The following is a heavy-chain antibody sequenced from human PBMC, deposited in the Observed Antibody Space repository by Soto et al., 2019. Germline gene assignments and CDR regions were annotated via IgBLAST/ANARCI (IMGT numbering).Heavy chain of an antibody. CDR3: ARNPGGSQLAPYYFDY. V-gene: IGHV4-31*03. Sequence: QVQLQESGPGLVKPSQTLSLTCTVSGGSISSGGYYWSWIRQHPGKGLEWIGYIYYSGSTYYNPSLKSRVTISVDTSQNQFSLKLSSVTAADTAVYYCARNPGGSQLAPYYFDYCGQGTLVTVSS. CDR1: GGSISSGGYY. J-gene: IGHJ4*02. CDR2: IYYSGST. D-gene: IGHD1-26*01.